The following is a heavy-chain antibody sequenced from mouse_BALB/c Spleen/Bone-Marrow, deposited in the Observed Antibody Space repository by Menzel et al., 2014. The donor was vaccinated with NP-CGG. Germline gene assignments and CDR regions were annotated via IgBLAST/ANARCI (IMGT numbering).Heavy chain of an antibody. V-gene: IGHV5-12*02. CDR2: ISNGGGST. J-gene: IGHJ2*01. CDR1: GFTFSDYY. CDR3: ARHSDYDYFDY. Sequence: EVQVVESGGGLVQPGGSLKLSCATSGFTFSDYYMYWVRQTPEKRLEWVAYISNGGGSTYYPDTVKGRFTISRDNAKNTLYPQMSRLKSEDTAMYYCARHSDYDYFDYWGQGTTLTVSS. D-gene: IGHD2-4*01.